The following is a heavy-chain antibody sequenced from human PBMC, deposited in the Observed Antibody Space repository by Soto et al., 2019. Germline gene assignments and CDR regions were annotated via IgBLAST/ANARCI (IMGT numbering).Heavy chain of an antibody. V-gene: IGHV4-61*01. D-gene: IGHD5-18*01. CDR3: ARESKRVDTAMVSRTNFDY. CDR2: IYNSGST. J-gene: IGHJ4*02. CDR1: GGALSSGRYY. Sequence: SATLSLTCTVSGGALSSGRYYWSWIRQPPGKGLEWIGYIYNSGSTNYNPSLKSRVTMSVDTSKNQFSLKLSSVTAADTAVYYCARESKRVDTAMVSRTNFDYWGQGTLVTVSS.